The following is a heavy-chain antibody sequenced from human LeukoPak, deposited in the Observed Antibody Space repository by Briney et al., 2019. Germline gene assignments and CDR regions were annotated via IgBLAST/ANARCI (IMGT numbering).Heavy chain of an antibody. CDR3: ARGVGNYRYYFDF. CDR1: GFTFSTSW. Sequence: GGSLRLSCAASGFTFSTSWMTWVRQAPGKGLEWVSSISSSGAYIYYADLVEGRFTISRDNGKNSLYLQMNSLRAEDTAVYYCARGVGNYRYYFDFWGQGTLVTVSS. V-gene: IGHV3-21*01. D-gene: IGHD3-22*01. J-gene: IGHJ4*02. CDR2: ISSSGAYI.